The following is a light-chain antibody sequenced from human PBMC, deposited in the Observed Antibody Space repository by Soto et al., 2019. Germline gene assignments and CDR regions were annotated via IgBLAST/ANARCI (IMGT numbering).Light chain of an antibody. J-gene: IGKJ5*01. Sequence: DIQMTQSPSTLSASVGDRVTITCRASESISRWLAWYQQKPGKAPKLLIYKASSLESGVPSRFSGSGSGTEFTLTINSLQADDFATYFCHSRAFGQGTRLEIK. V-gene: IGKV1-5*03. CDR1: ESISRW. CDR2: KAS. CDR3: HSRA.